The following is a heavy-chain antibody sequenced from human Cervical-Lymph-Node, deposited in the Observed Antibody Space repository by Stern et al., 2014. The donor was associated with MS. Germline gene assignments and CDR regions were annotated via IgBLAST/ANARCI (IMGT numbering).Heavy chain of an antibody. J-gene: IGHJ4*02. Sequence: QVQLQESGPGLVKPSETLSLTCTVSGGSVSSDSYYWTWIRQPPGEGLEWIGYIHYSESTNYNPSLKSRVTISLDTSKNQLSLKLSSVTAADTAVYYCARARFGSADYWGQGTLVTVSS. V-gene: IGHV4-61*01. CDR2: IHYSEST. D-gene: IGHD1-26*01. CDR1: GGSVSSDSYY. CDR3: ARARFGSADY.